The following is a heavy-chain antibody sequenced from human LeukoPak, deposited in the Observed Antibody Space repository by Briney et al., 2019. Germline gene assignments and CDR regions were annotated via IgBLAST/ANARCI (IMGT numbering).Heavy chain of an antibody. J-gene: IGHJ6*04. CDR2: ISSSGSTI. V-gene: IGHV3-11*01. CDR1: GFTFSDYY. Sequence: GGSLRLSCAASGFTFSDYYMSWIRQAPGKGLEWVSYISSSGSTIYYADSVKGRFTISRDNAKNSLYLQMNSLRAEDTAVYYCATSPHCNNISCYRVWGKGTTVTVSS. D-gene: IGHD2-2*01. CDR3: ATSPHCNNISCYRV.